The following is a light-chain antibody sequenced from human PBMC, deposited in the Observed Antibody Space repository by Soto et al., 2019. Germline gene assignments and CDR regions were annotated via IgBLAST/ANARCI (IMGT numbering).Light chain of an antibody. CDR3: QESSSGPPFT. J-gene: IGKJ3*01. Sequence: DIQMTQSPSSVSASVGDRVTITCRASERINTYLAWYQQQPGKAPKLLIYGATTLQSGVPSRFSADGSGTDFNLTIRSLQPEDFATYYCQESSSGPPFTFGPGTKVDIK. V-gene: IGKV1-12*01. CDR2: GAT. CDR1: ERINTY.